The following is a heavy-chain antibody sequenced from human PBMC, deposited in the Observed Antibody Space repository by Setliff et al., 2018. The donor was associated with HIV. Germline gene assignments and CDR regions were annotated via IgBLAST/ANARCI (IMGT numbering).Heavy chain of an antibody. Sequence: SETLSLTCTVSGDSINSDTYYWSWIRQPAGKGLEWIGRIYSSGSIAYNPSFKSRVSISLDTSKNQFSLNLKSVTAADTAVYYCAGYCNDNNCFAYAFDIWGQGTMVTV. CDR2: IYSSGSI. D-gene: IGHD2-2*01. J-gene: IGHJ3*02. CDR3: AGYCNDNNCFAYAFDI. V-gene: IGHV4-61*02. CDR1: GDSINSDTYY.